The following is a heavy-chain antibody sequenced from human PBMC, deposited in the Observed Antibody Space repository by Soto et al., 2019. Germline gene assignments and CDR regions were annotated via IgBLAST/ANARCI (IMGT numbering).Heavy chain of an antibody. Sequence: GGSLRLSCAASGFTFSSYAMSWVRQAPGKGLEWVSVISGSGGSTYYADSVKGRFTISRDNSKNTLYLQMNSLRAEDTAVYYCAKTVFLSTVPNAFDIWGQGTMVTVSS. D-gene: IGHD3-3*01. V-gene: IGHV3-23*01. J-gene: IGHJ3*02. CDR1: GFTFSSYA. CDR2: ISGSGGST. CDR3: AKTVFLSTVPNAFDI.